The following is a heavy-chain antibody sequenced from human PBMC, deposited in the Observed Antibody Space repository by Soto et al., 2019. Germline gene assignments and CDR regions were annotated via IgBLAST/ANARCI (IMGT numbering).Heavy chain of an antibody. D-gene: IGHD4-17*01. CDR3: AREEYGDHYFDY. CDR2: ISYDGSNK. J-gene: IGHJ4*02. CDR1: GFTFRNHA. Sequence: QVQLVESGGGVVQPGRSLRLSCGASGFTFRNHAMHWVRQAPGKGLEWVAVISYDGSNKYYADSVKGRLTISRDNSKNTLYLQMNSLRAEDTDLYYCAREEYGDHYFDYWGQGTLVTVSS. V-gene: IGHV3-30-3*01.